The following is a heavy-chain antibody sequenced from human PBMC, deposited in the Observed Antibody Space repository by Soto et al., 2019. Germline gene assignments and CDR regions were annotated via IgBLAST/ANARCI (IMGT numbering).Heavy chain of an antibody. CDR2: IYYSGST. CDR1: GGSISSGDYY. CDR3: ARDRIVVVPAATFFDY. V-gene: IGHV4-30-4*01. J-gene: IGHJ4*02. Sequence: SETLSLTCTVSGGSISSGDYYWSWIRQPPGKGLEWIGYIYYSGSTYCNPSLKSRVTISVDTSKNQFSLKLSSVTAADTAVYYRARDRIVVVPAATFFDYWGQGILVTVS. D-gene: IGHD2-2*01.